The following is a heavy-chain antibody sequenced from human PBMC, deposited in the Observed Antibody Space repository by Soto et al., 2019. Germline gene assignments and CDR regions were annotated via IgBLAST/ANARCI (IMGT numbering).Heavy chain of an antibody. D-gene: IGHD3-22*01. V-gene: IGHV3-7*01. Sequence: EVQVVESGGGLVQPGGSLRLSCAASGFTFSSYWMSWVRQAPGKGLEWVANIKEDGSEKSYVDSVKGRFTISRDNAKNSLLLQMTSLRVEDTAVYYCGTHSRSRPLYWGKGTLVTVSS. CDR3: GTHSRSRPLY. J-gene: IGHJ1*01. CDR1: GFTFSSYW. CDR2: IKEDGSEK.